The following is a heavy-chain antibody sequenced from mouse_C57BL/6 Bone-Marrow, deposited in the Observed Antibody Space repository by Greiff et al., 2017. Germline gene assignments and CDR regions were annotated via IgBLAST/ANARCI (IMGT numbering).Heavy chain of an antibody. D-gene: IGHD1-1*01. CDR2: IDPETGGT. CDR3: TGMLLRFLDY. CDR1: GYTFTDYE. Sequence: QVQLQQSGAELVRPGASVTLSCKASGYTFTDYEMHWVKQTPVHGLEWIGAIDPETGGTAYNQKFKGKAILTADKSTSPAYMELRSLTSEDSAVYYCTGMLLRFLDYWGQGTTLTVSS. J-gene: IGHJ2*01. V-gene: IGHV1-15*01.